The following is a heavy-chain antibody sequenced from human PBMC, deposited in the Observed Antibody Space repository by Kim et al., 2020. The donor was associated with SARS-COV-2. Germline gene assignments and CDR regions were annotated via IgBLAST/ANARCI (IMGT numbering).Heavy chain of an antibody. CDR1: GYSFASYW. V-gene: IGHV5-51*01. J-gene: IGHJ5*02. CDR3: ARRATTVDDWFDP. Sequence: GESLKISCKGSGYSFASYWIGWVRQMPGKGLEWMGIIYPGDSDTRYSPSFQGQVTISADKSISTAYLQWSSLKASDTAMYYCARRATTVDDWFDPWGQGTLVTVSS. CDR2: IYPGDSDT. D-gene: IGHD1-26*01.